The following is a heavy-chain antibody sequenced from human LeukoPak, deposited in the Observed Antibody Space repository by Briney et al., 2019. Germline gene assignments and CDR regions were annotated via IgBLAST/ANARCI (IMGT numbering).Heavy chain of an antibody. CDR3: ARHSSLKYDSSGHYYGYFDY. CDR2: IYYSGST. V-gene: IGHV4-59*08. D-gene: IGHD3-22*01. Sequence: SETLSLACTVSGGSISSHYWSWIRQPPGKGLEWIGYIYYSGSTNYNPSLKSRVTISVDRSKNQFSLKLSSVTAADTAVYYCARHSSLKYDSSGHYYGYFDYWGQGTLVTVSS. J-gene: IGHJ4*02. CDR1: GGSISSHY.